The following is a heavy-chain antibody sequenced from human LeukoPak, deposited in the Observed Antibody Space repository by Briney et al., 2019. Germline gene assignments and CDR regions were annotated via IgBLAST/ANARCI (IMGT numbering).Heavy chain of an antibody. D-gene: IGHD3-3*01. CDR1: GFTFSASA. CDR2: IASSGSDI. CDR3: ARLIIYDGRDY. V-gene: IGHV3-21*01. J-gene: IGHJ4*02. Sequence: GGSLRLSCAASGFTFSASAMHWVRQAPGRGLEWVSFIASSGSDIDYADSVKGRFTISRDNADNTLFLQMNSLRVEDTAVYYCARLIIYDGRDYWGQGTLVTVSS.